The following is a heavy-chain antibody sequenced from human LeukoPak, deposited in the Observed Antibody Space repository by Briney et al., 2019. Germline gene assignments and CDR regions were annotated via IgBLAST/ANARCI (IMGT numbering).Heavy chain of an antibody. V-gene: IGHV1-18*01. Sequence: VASVKVSCKASGYTFTSYGISWVRQAPGQGLEWMGWISDYNGNTNYAQKLQGRVTMTTDTSTSTAYMELRSLRSYDTAVYYCARDLYRDSLPVSWFDPWGQGTLVTVSS. CDR1: GYTFTSYG. D-gene: IGHD4-11*01. J-gene: IGHJ5*02. CDR2: ISDYNGNT. CDR3: ARDLYRDSLPVSWFDP.